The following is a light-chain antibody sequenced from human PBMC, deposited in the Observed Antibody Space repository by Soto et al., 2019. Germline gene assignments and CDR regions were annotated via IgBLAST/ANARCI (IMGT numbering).Light chain of an antibody. Sequence: EIVMTQSPATLSVSPGERATLSCRASQSVSSNLAWYQQKPGQAPRLLIYGASTRATGIPARFSGSGSGTEFTLTISSLQSEDFVVYYCQQYNNWRETFGQGTKVEIK. CDR2: GAS. CDR3: QQYNNWRET. V-gene: IGKV3-15*01. CDR1: QSVSSN. J-gene: IGKJ1*01.